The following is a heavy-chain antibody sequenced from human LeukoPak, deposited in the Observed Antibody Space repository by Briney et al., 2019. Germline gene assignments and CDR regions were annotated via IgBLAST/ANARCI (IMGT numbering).Heavy chain of an antibody. CDR2: ISYSGST. J-gene: IGHJ4*02. V-gene: IGHV4-61*01. CDR3: ARGGRWLQFNY. CDR1: GGSVNSGTYY. Sequence: SETLSLTCTVSGGSVNSGTYYSSWIRQPPGKGLGWIGYISYSGSTNYNPSLKSRVTISVDTSKNQFSLKLSSVTAADTAVYYCARGGRWLQFNYWGQGTLVTVSS. D-gene: IGHD5-24*01.